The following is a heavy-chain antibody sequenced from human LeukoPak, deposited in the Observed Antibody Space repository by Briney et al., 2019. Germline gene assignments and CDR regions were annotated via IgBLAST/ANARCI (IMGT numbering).Heavy chain of an antibody. D-gene: IGHD1-1*01. V-gene: IGHV4-39*01. CDR3: AIPNTNNWPFDY. CDR2: IHSVGST. CDR1: GGSISSSSYY. Sequence: SETLSLTCTVTGGSISSSSYYWGWIRQPPGKGLEWIGSIHSVGSTYYNPSLKSRVTISVDTPKNQFSLKLSSVTAADTAVYYCAIPNTNNWPFDYWSQGTLVTVSS. J-gene: IGHJ4*02.